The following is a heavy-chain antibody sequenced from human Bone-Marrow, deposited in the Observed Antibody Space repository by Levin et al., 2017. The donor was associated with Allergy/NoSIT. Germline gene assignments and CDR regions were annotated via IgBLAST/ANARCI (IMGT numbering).Heavy chain of an antibody. Sequence: SETLSLTCTVSGGSISSSIYYWGWLRQPPGKGLEWLGNIYYSGSTYYNPSLKSRVTISVDTSNNQFSLKLSSVTAADTAVYYCASYYYVSGRYRSFDYWGQGTLVTVS. V-gene: IGHV4-39*01. CDR2: IYYSGST. J-gene: IGHJ4*02. CDR1: GGSISSSIYY. CDR3: ASYYYVSGRYRSFDY. D-gene: IGHD3-10*01.